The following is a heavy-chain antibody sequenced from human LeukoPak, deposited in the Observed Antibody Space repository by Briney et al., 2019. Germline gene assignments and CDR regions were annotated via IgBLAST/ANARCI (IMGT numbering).Heavy chain of an antibody. CDR2: ITSRSSSI. Sequence: GGSLRLSCAASGFTFSNYNMNWVRQAPGKGLEWVSYITSRSSSIYYADSVKGRFTISRDNAQNSLYLQMNSLGDEDTAVYYCARDSRFGKLLIPYFDYWGQGTLVTVSS. CDR1: GFTFSNYN. J-gene: IGHJ4*02. D-gene: IGHD3-10*01. CDR3: ARDSRFGKLLIPYFDY. V-gene: IGHV3-48*02.